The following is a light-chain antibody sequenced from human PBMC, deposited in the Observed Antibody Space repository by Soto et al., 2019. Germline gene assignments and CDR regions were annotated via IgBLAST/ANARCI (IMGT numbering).Light chain of an antibody. Sequence: EILLTQSPGTLSLSPGERATLSCRASQSVSSTYLAWYQHKPGQAPRLLIYGASSRATGIPDRFSGSGSGTDFTLTISRLEPEDFAVYYCQQRSNWPPITFGQGTRLEI. CDR2: GAS. CDR1: QSVSSTY. CDR3: QQRSNWPPIT. V-gene: IGKV3D-20*02. J-gene: IGKJ5*01.